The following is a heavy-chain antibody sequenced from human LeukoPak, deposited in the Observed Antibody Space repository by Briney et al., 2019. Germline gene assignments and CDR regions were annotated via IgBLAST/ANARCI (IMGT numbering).Heavy chain of an antibody. V-gene: IGHV1-2*02. CDR2: INPNSGGT. Sequence: ASVKVSCKASGYTFTGYYMHWVRQAPGQGLEWMGWINPNSGGTNYAQKFQGRVTMTRDTSISTAYMELSRLRSDDTAVYYCARERLVVVAADGGRNWFDPWGQGTLVTVSS. CDR1: GYTFTGYY. D-gene: IGHD2-15*01. CDR3: ARERLVVVAADGGRNWFDP. J-gene: IGHJ5*02.